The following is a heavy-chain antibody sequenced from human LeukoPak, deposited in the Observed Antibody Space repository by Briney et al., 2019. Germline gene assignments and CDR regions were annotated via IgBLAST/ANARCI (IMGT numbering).Heavy chain of an antibody. J-gene: IGHJ4*02. Sequence: ISGSGGSTYYADSVKGRFTISRDNSKNTLYLQMNSLRADDTAVYYCARDVYSIAAAGTFDYWGQGTLVTVSS. CDR3: ARDVYSIAAAGTFDY. V-gene: IGHV3-23*01. CDR2: ISGSGGST. D-gene: IGHD6-13*01.